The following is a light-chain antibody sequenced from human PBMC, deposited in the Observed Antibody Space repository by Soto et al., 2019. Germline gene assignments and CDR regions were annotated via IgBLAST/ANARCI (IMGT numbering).Light chain of an antibody. V-gene: IGKV4-1*01. CDR1: QSVLFSSNNKNY. CDR2: WAS. J-gene: IGKJ3*01. Sequence: DIVMTQSPDSLAVSLGERATINCQSSQSVLFSSNNKNYLAWYQRKPGQPPKLLIYWASTRESGVPDRFSGGGSGTDFTLTISRLQAEDVAVYYCQQYYTTPFTFGPGTKVHIK. CDR3: QQYYTTPFT.